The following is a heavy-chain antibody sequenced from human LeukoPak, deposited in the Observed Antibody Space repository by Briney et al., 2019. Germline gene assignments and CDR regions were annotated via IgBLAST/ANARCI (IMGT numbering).Heavy chain of an antibody. CDR3: ARDFDDSSQGYYFDY. D-gene: IGHD3-22*01. CDR1: GYTFTSYG. CDR2: ISADNGNT. J-gene: IGHJ4*02. Sequence: ASVKVSCKASGYTFTSYGISWVRQAPGQGLEWMGWISADNGNTNYAQKLQGRPTMTTDTSTSTAYMELRSLRSDDTAVYYCARDFDDSSQGYYFDYWGQGTLVTVSS. V-gene: IGHV1-18*01.